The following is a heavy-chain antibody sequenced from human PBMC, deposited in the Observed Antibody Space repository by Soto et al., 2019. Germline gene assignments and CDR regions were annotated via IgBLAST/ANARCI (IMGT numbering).Heavy chain of an antibody. V-gene: IGHV2-5*02. D-gene: IGHD3-22*01. Sequence: QITLKESGPTLLKPTQTLTLTCTVSGFSLSTSGVAVGWIRQPPGKALEWLALIYWDDDKSYSPSLKSRLTITKDTSKNQVVLTMTNMDAVDTATYYCAHGLTYSRYWFRNWFGPWGQGTLVTVSS. J-gene: IGHJ5*02. CDR2: IYWDDDK. CDR1: GFSLSTSGVA. CDR3: AHGLTYSRYWFRNWFGP.